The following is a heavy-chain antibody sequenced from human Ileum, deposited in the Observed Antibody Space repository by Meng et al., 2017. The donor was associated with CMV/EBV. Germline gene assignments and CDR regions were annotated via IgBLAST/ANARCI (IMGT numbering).Heavy chain of an antibody. Sequence: SETLSLTCTVSGGSISSYYWSWIRQPPGKGLEWIGYIYYSGSTNYNPSLKSRVTISVDTSKNQLSLKLSSVTAADTAVYYCARAIAVAGTRRAFDYWGQGTLVTVSS. V-gene: IGHV4-59*01. D-gene: IGHD6-19*01. CDR2: IYYSGST. J-gene: IGHJ4*02. CDR1: GGSISSYY. CDR3: ARAIAVAGTRRAFDY.